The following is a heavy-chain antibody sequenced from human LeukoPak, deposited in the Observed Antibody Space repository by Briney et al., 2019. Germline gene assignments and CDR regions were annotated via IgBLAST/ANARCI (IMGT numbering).Heavy chain of an antibody. D-gene: IGHD6-19*01. CDR2: ISGSGSST. CDR3: AKALWEQWLVSFDY. Sequence: PGGSLRLSCAASGFTFSSYALSWVRQAPGKGLEWVSSISGSGSSTYYADSVKGRFTISRGNSKNTLYLQMNSLRAEDTAVYYCAKALWEQWLVSFDYWGQGTLVTVSS. V-gene: IGHV3-23*01. CDR1: GFTFSSYA. J-gene: IGHJ4*02.